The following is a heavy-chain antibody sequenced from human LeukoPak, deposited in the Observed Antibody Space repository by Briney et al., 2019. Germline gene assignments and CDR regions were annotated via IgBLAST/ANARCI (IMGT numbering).Heavy chain of an antibody. CDR2: IYYSGDT. CDR3: AREARGGSTYFDN. Sequence: SETLSLTCTVSRVSISGYSWSWVRQSPGGGLEWVGYIYYSGDTSYNPSLRSRVTLSVDTSKNQFSLRLSSVTAADTAVYYCAREARGGSTYFDNWGQGTLVTVSS. D-gene: IGHD1-26*01. J-gene: IGHJ4*02. V-gene: IGHV4-59*12. CDR1: RVSISGYS.